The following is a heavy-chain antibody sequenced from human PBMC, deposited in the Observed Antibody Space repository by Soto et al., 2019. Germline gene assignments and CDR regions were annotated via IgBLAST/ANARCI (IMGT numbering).Heavy chain of an antibody. Sequence: QVQLQESGPGLVKPSQTLSLTCTVIGGSIRSPNYYWSWIRQHPGKGLEWIGNIYYNGSTNYTPSLKSRAVISLDTSKNQFSLKLKSVTAADTAVYYCARDAPLWFGELSHWGQGTLVTVSS. J-gene: IGHJ4*02. CDR1: GGSIRSPNYY. V-gene: IGHV4-31*03. D-gene: IGHD3-10*01. CDR2: IYYNGST. CDR3: ARDAPLWFGELSH.